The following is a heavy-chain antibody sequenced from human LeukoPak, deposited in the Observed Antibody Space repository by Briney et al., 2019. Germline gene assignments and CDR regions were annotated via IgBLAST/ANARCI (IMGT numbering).Heavy chain of an antibody. D-gene: IGHD1-26*01. J-gene: IGHJ5*02. Sequence: SETLSLTCTVSGGSISSGVFYWTWIRQPPGKGLEWIGYIFHSGSTYYNPSLKSRVTISVDMSKNQFSLKLSSVTAADTAVYYCAGSRELIGSFGWFDPWGQGTLVTVSS. CDR1: GGSISSGVFY. CDR2: IFHSGST. CDR3: AGSRELIGSFGWFDP. V-gene: IGHV4-30-2*01.